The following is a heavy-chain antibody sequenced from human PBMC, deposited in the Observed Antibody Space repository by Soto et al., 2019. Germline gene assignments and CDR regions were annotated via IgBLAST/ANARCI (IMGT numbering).Heavy chain of an antibody. CDR1: GGSISSGGYY. V-gene: IGHV4-31*03. J-gene: IGHJ3*02. Sequence: PSETLSLTCTVSGGSISSGGYYWSWIRQHPGKGLEWIGYIYYSGSTYYNPSLKSRVTISVDTSKNQFSLKLSSVTAADTAVYYCARERWGDAFDIWGQGTMVTVSS. D-gene: IGHD3-16*01. CDR2: IYYSGST. CDR3: ARERWGDAFDI.